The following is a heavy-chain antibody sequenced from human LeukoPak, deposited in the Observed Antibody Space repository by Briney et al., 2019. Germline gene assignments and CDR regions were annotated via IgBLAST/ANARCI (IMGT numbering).Heavy chain of an antibody. V-gene: IGHV4-39*07. J-gene: IGHJ4*02. Sequence: PSETLSLTCTVSGGSISSSSYYWGWIRQPPGKGLEWIGSIYYSGSTYYNPSLKSRVTISVDTSKNQFSLKLSSVTAADTAVYYCARGDYGDYGGDLWYWGQGTLVTVSS. CDR1: GGSISSSSYY. CDR3: ARGDYGDYGGDLWY. D-gene: IGHD4-17*01. CDR2: IYYSGST.